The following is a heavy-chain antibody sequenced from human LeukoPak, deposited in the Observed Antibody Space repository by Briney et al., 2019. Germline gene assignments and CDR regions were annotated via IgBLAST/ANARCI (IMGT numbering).Heavy chain of an antibody. CDR3: ARGFDVGLCDF. D-gene: IGHD3-9*01. CDR1: GFLFSSYS. J-gene: IGHJ4*02. V-gene: IGHV3-21*01. Sequence: GGSLRLSCAPSGFLFSSYSMSWVRQAPGKGLEWVSSISISSSSIYYADSVKGRFTISRDNAKNSLYLQMNSLRAEDTAVYYCARGFDVGLCDFWGQRTLVTVSS. CDR2: ISISSSSI.